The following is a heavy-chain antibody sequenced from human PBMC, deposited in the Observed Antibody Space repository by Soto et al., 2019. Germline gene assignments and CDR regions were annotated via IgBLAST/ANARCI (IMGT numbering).Heavy chain of an antibody. CDR2: IIPIFGTA. CDR3: ARGGYDFWSGYLSASDTPKKQLYYYGMDV. CDR1: GGTFSSYA. Sequence: SVKVSCKASGGTFSSYAISWVRQAPGQGLEWMGGIIPIFGTANYAQKFQGRVTITADESTSTAYMELSSLRSEDTAVYYCARGGYDFWSGYLSASDTPKKQLYYYGMDVWGQGTTVTVSS. D-gene: IGHD3-3*01. V-gene: IGHV1-69*13. J-gene: IGHJ6*02.